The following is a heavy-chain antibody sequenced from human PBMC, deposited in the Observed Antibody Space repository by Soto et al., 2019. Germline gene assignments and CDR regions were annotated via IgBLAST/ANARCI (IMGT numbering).Heavy chain of an antibody. CDR3: GKSQSGSYVAEGDS. CDR2: VTGSGVST. Sequence: PEGSLGLSCVVSGASFSNYVMNWVRQAPGKGLEWVSGVTGSGVSTWYADSVKGRFTISRDNSNNTLLLQMNSLRAEDTAIYYCGKSQSGSYVAEGDSGGQGPMGTLS. J-gene: IGHJ3*02. D-gene: IGHD1-26*01. V-gene: IGHV3-23*01. CDR1: GASFSNYV.